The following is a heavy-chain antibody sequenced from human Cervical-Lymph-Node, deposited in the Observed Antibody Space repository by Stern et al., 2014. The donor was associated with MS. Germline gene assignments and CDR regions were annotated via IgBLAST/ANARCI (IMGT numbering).Heavy chain of an antibody. J-gene: IGHJ4*02. V-gene: IGHV5-51*01. Sequence: EVKLVEFGAAVKKPGESPKISCKGSGYSFTANWIASERQLTGKGLQWMGIIYPGDSDTRYSPSFQGQVTISADKSISTAYLQWSSLKASDTAMYYCARDYGDYAFDYWGQGTLVTVSS. CDR3: ARDYGDYAFDY. CDR2: IYPGDSDT. CDR1: GYSFTANW. D-gene: IGHD4-17*01.